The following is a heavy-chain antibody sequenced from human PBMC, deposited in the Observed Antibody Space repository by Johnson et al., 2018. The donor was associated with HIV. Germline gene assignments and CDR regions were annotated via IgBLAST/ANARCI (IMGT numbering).Heavy chain of an antibody. CDR1: TNY. CDR3: ARDREQLVRYAFDI. J-gene: IGHJ3*02. D-gene: IGHD6-6*01. CDR2: IFSVGDV. V-gene: IGHV3-53*05. Sequence: TNYMSWVRQAPGKGLEWVSVIFSVGDVYYADSVKGRFTISRDNSKNMVYLQMNSLRAEDTAVYYCARDREQLVRYAFDIWGQGTMVTVSS.